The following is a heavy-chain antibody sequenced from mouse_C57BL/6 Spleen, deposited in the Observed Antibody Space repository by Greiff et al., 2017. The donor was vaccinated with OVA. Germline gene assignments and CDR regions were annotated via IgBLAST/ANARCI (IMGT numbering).Heavy chain of an antibody. V-gene: IGHV1-50*01. J-gene: IGHJ4*01. CDR2: IDPSDSYT. CDR1: GYTFTSYW. Sequence: QVQLQQPGAELVKPGASVKLSCKASGYTFTSYWMQWVKQRPGQGLEWIGEIDPSDSYTNYNQKFKGKATLTVDTASSTAYMQLSSLTSEDSAVYYCARRGWDYEEGYAMDDWGKGTSVTVSS. CDR3: ARRGWDYEEGYAMDD. D-gene: IGHD2-4*01.